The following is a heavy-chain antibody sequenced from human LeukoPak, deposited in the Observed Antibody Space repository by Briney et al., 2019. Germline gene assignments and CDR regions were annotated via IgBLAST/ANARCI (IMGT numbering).Heavy chain of an antibody. CDR2: IHPADSTA. D-gene: IGHD3-10*01. CDR1: GYSFTTYW. J-gene: IGHJ4*02. CDR3: ARHPPYYYGSGSYYNVWGSPDY. V-gene: IGHV5-51*01. Sequence: PGESLKISCKASGYSFTTYWIGWVRQMPGKGLEWMGIIHPADSTAHYSPSFQGQVTISADKFISTAYLQWSSLKASDTAMYYCARHPPYYYGSGSYYNVWGSPDYWGQGTLVTVSS.